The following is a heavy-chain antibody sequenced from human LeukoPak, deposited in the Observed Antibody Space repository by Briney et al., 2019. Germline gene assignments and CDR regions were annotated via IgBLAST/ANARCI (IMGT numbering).Heavy chain of an antibody. CDR2: INSDGSSI. CDR3: ARGPNSNWSGLDF. Sequence: PGGSLRLSCEASGFTFGSFWMHWVRRAPGKGLDWVSRINSDGSSISYGDSVKGRFTISRDNAKNTLYLQMNSLRVEDTAVYYCARGPNSNWSGLDFWGQGTLLTVSS. J-gene: IGHJ4*02. CDR1: GFTFGSFW. V-gene: IGHV3-74*01. D-gene: IGHD6-6*01.